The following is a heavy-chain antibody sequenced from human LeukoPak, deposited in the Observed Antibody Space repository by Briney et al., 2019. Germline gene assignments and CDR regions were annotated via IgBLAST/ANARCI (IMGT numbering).Heavy chain of an antibody. V-gene: IGHV1-8*03. CDR2: MNPNSGNT. J-gene: IGHJ5*02. CDR3: ARSRGTLQP. D-gene: IGHD3-16*01. Sequence: GASVKVSCKASGYTFTSYGISWVRQATGQGLEWMGWMNPNSGNTGYAQKFQGRVTITRNTSISTAYMELSSLRSEDTAVYYCARSRGTLQPWGQGTLVTVSS. CDR1: GYTFTSYG.